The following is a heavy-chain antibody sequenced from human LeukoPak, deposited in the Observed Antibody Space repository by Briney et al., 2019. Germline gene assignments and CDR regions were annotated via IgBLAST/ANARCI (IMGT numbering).Heavy chain of an antibody. D-gene: IGHD4-11*01. CDR1: GYTFINYA. CDR3: ARAGTSFNRYMTTVSYYFDY. Sequence: ASVKVSCKASGYTFINYAINWGRQAPEQRLEWMGWINAGNGNTKYSQKFQGRATITRDTSASTAYMELSSLRAEDTAVYYCARAGTSFNRYMTTVSYYFDYWGQGTLVTVSS. J-gene: IGHJ4*02. CDR2: INAGNGNT. V-gene: IGHV1-3*01.